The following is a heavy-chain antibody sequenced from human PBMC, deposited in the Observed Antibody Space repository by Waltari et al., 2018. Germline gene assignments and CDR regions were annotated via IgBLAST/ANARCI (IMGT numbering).Heavy chain of an antibody. V-gene: IGHV4-34*01. CDR2: INHSGST. J-gene: IGHJ4*02. CDR1: GGSFSGYY. D-gene: IGHD6-13*01. CDR3: ARGRQFPIGAAAGYYFDY. Sequence: QVQLQQWGAGLLKPSETLSLTCAVYGGSFSGYYWSWIRKPPGKGLEWIGEINHSGSTNYNPSLTSRVTISGDTCKNQFSLKLSSVTAADTAVYYCARGRQFPIGAAAGYYFDYWGQGTLVTVSS.